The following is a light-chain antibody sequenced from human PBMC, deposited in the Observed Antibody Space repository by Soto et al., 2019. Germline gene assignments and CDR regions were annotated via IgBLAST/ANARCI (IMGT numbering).Light chain of an antibody. Sequence: RVMTQKPDTLSVSPGERATLSCRASETVRSNLAWYHQKPGQAPRLLIYGASTRATGIPARFSGSGSGTEFTLTINSLQSEDFAVYYCQQYNNWPRTFGQGTKVDI. J-gene: IGKJ1*01. CDR3: QQYNNWPRT. V-gene: IGKV3-15*01. CDR2: GAS. CDR1: ETVRSN.